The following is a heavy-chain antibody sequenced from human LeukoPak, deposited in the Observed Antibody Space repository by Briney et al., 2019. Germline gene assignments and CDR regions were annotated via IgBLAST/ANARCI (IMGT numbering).Heavy chain of an antibody. CDR3: AREEDMY. CDR2: ISYDGSNK. CDR1: GFTFSSYA. J-gene: IGHJ4*02. D-gene: IGHD2-15*01. V-gene: IGHV3-30*04. Sequence: GGSLRLSCAASGFTFSSYAMHWVRQAPGKGLEWVAVISYDGSNKYYADSVKGRFTISRDNSKNTLYLQMNSLRAEDTAVYYCAREEDMYWGQGTLVTVSS.